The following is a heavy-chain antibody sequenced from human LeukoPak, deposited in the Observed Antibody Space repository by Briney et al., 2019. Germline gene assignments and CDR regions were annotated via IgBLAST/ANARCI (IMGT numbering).Heavy chain of an antibody. D-gene: IGHD2-15*01. J-gene: IGHJ4*02. V-gene: IGHV4-59*08. CDR3: ARSIVVVAATYFDY. Sequence: PSETLSLTCTVSGGSISSYYWSWIRQPPGKGLEWIGYIYYSGSTNYNPSLKSRVSISVDTSKNQFSLKLSSVAAADTAVYYCARSIVVVAATYFDYWGQGTLVTVSS. CDR1: GGSISSYY. CDR2: IYYSGST.